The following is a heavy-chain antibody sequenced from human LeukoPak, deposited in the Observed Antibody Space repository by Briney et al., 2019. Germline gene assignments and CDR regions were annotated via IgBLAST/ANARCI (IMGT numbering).Heavy chain of an antibody. CDR3: ARDGDSAYGSGSYLS. CDR1: GGSMSGYY. Sequence: KPSETLSLTCTVSGGSMSGYYWSWIRQPPGKGLECIGYLYYSGSTNYNPSLKSRVTISVDTSKNQFSLKLSSVTAADTAVYYCARDGDSAYGSGSYLSWGQGTLVTVSS. V-gene: IGHV4-59*01. D-gene: IGHD3-10*01. CDR2: LYYSGST. J-gene: IGHJ5*02.